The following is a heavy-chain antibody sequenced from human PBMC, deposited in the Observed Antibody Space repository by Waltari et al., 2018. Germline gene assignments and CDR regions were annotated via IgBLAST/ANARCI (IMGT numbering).Heavy chain of an antibody. J-gene: IGHJ5*02. CDR3: ARIANLALDP. Sequence: QVQLVQSGAAVKKPGASVKVSCKASGYTFTSYDINWVRQATGPGLERMGWVCPTRCTTGDEQKFKGRVTRHRNTSVSTAYVEMGSLRSDNTAVYYCARIANLALDPWGQGTLVTVSS. CDR2: VCPTRCTT. CDR1: GYTFTSYD. V-gene: IGHV1-8*02.